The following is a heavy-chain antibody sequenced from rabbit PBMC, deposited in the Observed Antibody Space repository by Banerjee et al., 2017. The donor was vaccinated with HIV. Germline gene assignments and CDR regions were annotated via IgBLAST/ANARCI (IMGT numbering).Heavy chain of an antibody. CDR2: VYAGSSGST. J-gene: IGHJ4*01. D-gene: IGHD1-1*01. V-gene: IGHV1S40*01. CDR1: GFSFSGGYD. CDR3: ARDLDGVIGWNFYL. Sequence: QSLEESGGDLVKPGASLTLTCTASGFSFSGGYDMCWVRQAPGKGLEWIACVYAGSSGSTYYASWAKGRFTVSKTSPTTVTLQMTSLTAADTATYFCARDLDGVIGWNFYLWGPGTLVTVS.